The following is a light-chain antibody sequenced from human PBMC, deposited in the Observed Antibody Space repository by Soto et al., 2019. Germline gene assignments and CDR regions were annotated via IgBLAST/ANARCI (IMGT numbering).Light chain of an antibody. J-gene: IGKJ1*01. Sequence: EIVLTQSPATLSLSPGERATLSCMASQSVSTFLAWYQQKPGQAPRLLIYDASNRATGIPARFSGSGSGTDFTLNISSLEPEDFAVYYCQQRSSWWTFGQGTKVEIK. CDR2: DAS. V-gene: IGKV3-11*01. CDR1: QSVSTF. CDR3: QQRSSWWT.